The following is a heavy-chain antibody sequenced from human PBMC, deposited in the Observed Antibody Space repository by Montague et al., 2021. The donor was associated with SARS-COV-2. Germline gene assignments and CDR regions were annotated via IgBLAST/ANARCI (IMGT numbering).Heavy chain of an antibody. CDR2: VHYTGST. Sequence: SETLSLTCEVSGGSIRSYYWSWIRQSPGKGLEWIGYVHYTGSTKYNPSLKTRVTLTLDTPKNHFSLRLHSVTAADTAVYYCARAQNICFIANCVNYFDLWGLGALVSVSS. J-gene: IGHJ4*02. D-gene: IGHD1-1*01. CDR1: GGSIRSYY. V-gene: IGHV4-59*01. CDR3: ARAQNICFIANCVNYFDL.